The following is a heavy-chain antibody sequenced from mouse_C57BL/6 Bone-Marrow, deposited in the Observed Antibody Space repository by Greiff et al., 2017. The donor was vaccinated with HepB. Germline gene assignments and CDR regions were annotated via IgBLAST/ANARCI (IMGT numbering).Heavy chain of an antibody. Sequence: EVQLQQSGPELVKPGASVKISCKASGYSFTGYYMNWVKQSPEKSLEWIGEINPSTGGTTYNQKFKAKATLTVDKSSSTAYMQLKSLTSEDSAVYYCASRYYGSSYYFDYWGQGTTLTVAS. V-gene: IGHV1-42*01. CDR1: GYSFTGYY. D-gene: IGHD1-1*01. CDR3: ASRYYGSSYYFDY. CDR2: INPSTGGT. J-gene: IGHJ2*01.